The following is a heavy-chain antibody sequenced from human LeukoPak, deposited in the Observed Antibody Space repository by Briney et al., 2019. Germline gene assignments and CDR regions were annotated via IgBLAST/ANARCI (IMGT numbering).Heavy chain of an antibody. V-gene: IGHV1-46*01. D-gene: IGHD3-3*01. Sequence: ASVTVSCTASGYTFTSYYMHWVRQAPGQGLEWMGIINPSGGSTSYAQKFQGRVTMTRDTSTSTVYMELSSLRSEDTAVYYCAREVTIFGVVSGENWFDPWGQGTLVTVSS. CDR1: GYTFTSYY. J-gene: IGHJ5*02. CDR2: INPSGGST. CDR3: AREVTIFGVVSGENWFDP.